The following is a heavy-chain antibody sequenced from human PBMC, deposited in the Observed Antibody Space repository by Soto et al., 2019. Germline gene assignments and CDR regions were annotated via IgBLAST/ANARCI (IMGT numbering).Heavy chain of an antibody. V-gene: IGHV4-39*01. D-gene: IGHD1-26*01. CDR2: IYYSGST. CDR3: AKSVGATPYYYYGMDV. Sequence: QRQLQESGPGLVKPSETLSLTCTVSGGSISSSSYYWGWIRQPPGKGLEWIGSIYYSGSTYYNPSLKSRVTISVDTSKNQFSLKLSSVNAADTAVYYCAKSVGATPYYYYGMDVWGQGTTVTVSS. CDR1: GGSISSSSYY. J-gene: IGHJ6*02.